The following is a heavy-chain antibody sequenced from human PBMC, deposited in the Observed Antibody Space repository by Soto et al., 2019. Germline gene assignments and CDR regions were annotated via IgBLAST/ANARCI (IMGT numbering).Heavy chain of an antibody. CDR1: GFTVSSFW. CDR3: ASFSRGYSYG. Sequence: GGGLRRSCGPSGFTVSSFWMHWVRQAPGKGLVWVARIHSDGSTTNYADSVKGRFTISRDNAKNTLYLQMNSLRAEDTAVYYCASFSRGYSYGWGKGTLVTVSS. J-gene: IGHJ4*02. V-gene: IGHV3-74*01. D-gene: IGHD5-18*01. CDR2: IHSDGSTT.